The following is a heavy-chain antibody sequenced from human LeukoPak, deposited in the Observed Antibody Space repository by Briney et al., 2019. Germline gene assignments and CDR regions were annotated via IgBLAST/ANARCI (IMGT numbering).Heavy chain of an antibody. D-gene: IGHD2-21*02. V-gene: IGHV4-34*01. CDR3: ARGKMRGGDLYYYYYGMDV. J-gene: IGHJ6*02. CDR2: INHSGST. CDR1: GFTFSSYG. Sequence: GSLRLSCAASGFTFSSYGMHWVRQPPGKGLEWIGEINHSGSTNYNPSLKSRVTISVDTSKNQFSLKLSSVTAADTAVYYCARGKMRGGDLYYYYYGMDVWGQGTTVTVSS.